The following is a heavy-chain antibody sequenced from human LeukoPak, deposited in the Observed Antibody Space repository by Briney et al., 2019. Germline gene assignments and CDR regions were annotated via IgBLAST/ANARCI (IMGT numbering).Heavy chain of an antibody. V-gene: IGHV4-59*08. CDR3: ARRMRYDAFDI. Sequence: SETLSLTCTVAGGSISSYYWSWVRQPPGKGREWLGYIYYSGSTNYNPSLKRRVTISVDTSKNQFSLKLSSVTAADTAVYYCARRMRYDAFDIWGQGTMVTVSS. CDR1: GGSISSYY. D-gene: IGHD2/OR15-2a*01. J-gene: IGHJ3*02. CDR2: IYYSGST.